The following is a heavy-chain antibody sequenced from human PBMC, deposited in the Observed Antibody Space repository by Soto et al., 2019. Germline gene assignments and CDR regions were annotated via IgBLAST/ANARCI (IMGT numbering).Heavy chain of an antibody. Sequence: GSLRLSCAASGFTVSSNYMSWVRQAPGKGLEWVSVIYSGGSTYYADSVKGRFTISRDNSKNTLYLQMNSLRAEDTAVYYCARDHPAAAGIFDYWGQGTLVTVAS. V-gene: IGHV3-66*01. CDR1: GFTVSSNY. D-gene: IGHD6-13*01. CDR2: IYSGGST. J-gene: IGHJ4*02. CDR3: ARDHPAAAGIFDY.